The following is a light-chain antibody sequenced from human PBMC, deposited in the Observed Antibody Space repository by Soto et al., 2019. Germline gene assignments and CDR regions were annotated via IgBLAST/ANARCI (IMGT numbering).Light chain of an antibody. Sequence: NFMLTQPHSVSESPGKTITMSCTRSSGSIATYSVQWYQQRPGRAPTLVMYEDNQRPSGVPDRFSGSIDSSSNSASLTISGLKTEDEADYYCQSYDITTFYVFGTGTKLTVL. CDR2: EDN. V-gene: IGLV6-57*04. CDR3: QSYDITTFYV. J-gene: IGLJ1*01. CDR1: SGSIATYS.